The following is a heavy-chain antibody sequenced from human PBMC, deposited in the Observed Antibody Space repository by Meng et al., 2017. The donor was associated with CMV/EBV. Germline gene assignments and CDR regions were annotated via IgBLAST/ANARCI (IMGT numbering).Heavy chain of an antibody. CDR2: IYYSGST. CDR1: GGSISSGDYY. V-gene: IGHV4-30-4*08. J-gene: IGHJ4*02. CDR3: ARVGRTSCYDY. D-gene: IGHD2-2*01. Sequence: QVQRQGSGPGLVKASRDLSLTCTVSGGSISSGDYYWSWIRQPPGKGLEWIGYIYYSGSTYYNPSLKSRVTISVDTSKNQSSLKLSSVTAADTAVYYCARVGRTSCYDYWGQGTLVTVSS.